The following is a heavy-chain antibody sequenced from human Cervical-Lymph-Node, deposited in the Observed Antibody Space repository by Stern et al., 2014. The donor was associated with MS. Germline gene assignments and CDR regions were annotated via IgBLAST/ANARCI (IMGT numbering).Heavy chain of an antibody. CDR2: ISNDGSNT. J-gene: IGHJ4*02. D-gene: IGHD5-18*01. CDR3: ATDLGYTAFDH. CDR1: GFTFSKTA. V-gene: IGHV3-30-3*01. Sequence: VQLVQSGGGVVQPGRSLRLSCAASGFTFSKTAIHWLRQAPGKGLEWVAVISNDGSNTYYSDSVKGRFTISRDNSKDTVSLQMNSLRTEDTALYYCATDLGYTAFDHWGQGTLVTVSS.